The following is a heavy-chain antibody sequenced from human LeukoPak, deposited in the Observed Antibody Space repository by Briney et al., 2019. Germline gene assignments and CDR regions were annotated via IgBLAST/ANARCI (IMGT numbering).Heavy chain of an antibody. Sequence: AGGSLRLSCAASGFTFSSYLMSWVRQAPGKGLEWVANIKQDGSDKYYVDSVKGRFTISRDNAKNSLYLQMNSLRADDTALYYCARQYSSSWYALGYLDYWGQRTLVSVSS. CDR2: IKQDGSDK. CDR3: ARQYSSSWYALGYLDY. V-gene: IGHV3-7*01. CDR1: GFTFSSYL. D-gene: IGHD6-13*01. J-gene: IGHJ4*02.